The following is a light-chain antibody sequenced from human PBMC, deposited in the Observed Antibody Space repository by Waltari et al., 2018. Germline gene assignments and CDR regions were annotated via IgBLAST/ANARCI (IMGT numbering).Light chain of an antibody. CDR2: DVT. V-gene: IGLV2-14*01. CDR3: TLKRGSNTVV. Sequence: QSALTQPASVSGSPGQSITLSCTGASSDLDFYHYVCWYQQYPGKAPKLIIYDVTNRPSGVSTRFSGSKSGTTASLTISGLRAEDEAEYYCTLKRGSNTVVFGGGTKLTVL. J-gene: IGLJ2*01. CDR1: SSDLDFYHY.